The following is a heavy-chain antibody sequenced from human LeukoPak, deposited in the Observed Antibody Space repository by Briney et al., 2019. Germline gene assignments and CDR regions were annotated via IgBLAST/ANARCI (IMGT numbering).Heavy chain of an antibody. V-gene: IGHV4-38-2*01. D-gene: IGHD4-11*01. CDR1: GYSISSGYY. CDR2: IYHSGST. CDR3: ARRTVTTSYFDY. Sequence: PSETLSLTCAVSGYSISSGYYWGWIRQPPEKGLEWIGSIYHSGSTYYNPSLKSRVTISVDTSKNQFSLKLSSVTAADTAVYYCARRTVTTSYFDYWGQGTLVTVSS. J-gene: IGHJ4*02.